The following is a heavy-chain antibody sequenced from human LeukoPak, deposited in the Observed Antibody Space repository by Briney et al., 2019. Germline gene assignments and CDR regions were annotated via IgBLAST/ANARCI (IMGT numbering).Heavy chain of an antibody. CDR1: GFTFSSYG. CDR3: ARESGYAVGDF. Sequence: GGSLRLSCAASGFTFSSYGMSWVRQAPGKGLEWASVIYNDGRTYYADSVKGRFIISKDISKNTLYLQMNNLRADDTAVYYCARESGYAVGDFWGRGTLVTVSS. J-gene: IGHJ4*02. CDR2: IYNDGRT. D-gene: IGHD5-12*01. V-gene: IGHV3-23*03.